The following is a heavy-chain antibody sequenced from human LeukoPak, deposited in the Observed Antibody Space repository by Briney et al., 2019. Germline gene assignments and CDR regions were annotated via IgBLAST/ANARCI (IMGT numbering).Heavy chain of an antibody. D-gene: IGHD3-10*01. V-gene: IGHV1-18*01. CDR2: IRAYNGNT. Sequence: ASVKVSCKASGYTFTSYGISWVRQAPGQGLEWMGWIRAYNGNTNYAQKLQGRVTMTTDTSTSTAYMELRSLRSDDTAVYYCARHHYYGSGSLLDAFDIWGQGTMVTVSS. J-gene: IGHJ3*02. CDR1: GYTFTSYG. CDR3: ARHHYYGSGSLLDAFDI.